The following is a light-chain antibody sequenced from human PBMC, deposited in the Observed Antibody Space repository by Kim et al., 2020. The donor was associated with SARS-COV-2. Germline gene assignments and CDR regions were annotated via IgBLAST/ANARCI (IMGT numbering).Light chain of an antibody. CDR3: QAADSSGTWV. CDR2: KDA. V-gene: IGLV3-25*03. J-gene: IGLJ3*02. CDR1: ALSNQF. Sequence: SYELTQPPSVSVSPGQTARITCSGDALSNQFASWYQQRPDQAPTLVMYKDAERPSGIPERFSGSSSGTTVTLTISGVQAEDEADYYCQAADSSGTWVFGG.